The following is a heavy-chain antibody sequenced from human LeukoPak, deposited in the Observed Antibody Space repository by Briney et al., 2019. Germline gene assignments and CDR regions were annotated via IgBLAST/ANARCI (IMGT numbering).Heavy chain of an antibody. Sequence: SETLSLTCTVSGGSISSGDYYWSWIRQPPGKGLEWIGYIYYSGSTYYNPSLKSRVTISVDTSKNQFSLKLSSVTAADTAVYYCAREQGGIVVAFFDYWGQGTLVTVSS. V-gene: IGHV4-30-4*01. J-gene: IGHJ4*02. CDR3: AREQGGIVVAFFDY. D-gene: IGHD3-22*01. CDR1: GGSISSGDYY. CDR2: IYYSGST.